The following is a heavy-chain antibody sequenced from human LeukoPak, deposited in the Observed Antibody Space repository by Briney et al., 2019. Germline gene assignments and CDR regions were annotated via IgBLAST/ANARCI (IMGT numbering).Heavy chain of an antibody. CDR2: INSDGSST. Sequence: GGSLRLSCAASGFTFSSYWMHWVRQAPGKGLVWVSRINSDGSSTSYADSVKGRFTISRDNAKNTLYLQMNSLRAEDTAVYYCARGGVIAAVRLDPWGQGTLVTVSS. D-gene: IGHD6-13*01. CDR3: ARGGVIAAVRLDP. CDR1: GFTFSSYW. V-gene: IGHV3-74*01. J-gene: IGHJ5*02.